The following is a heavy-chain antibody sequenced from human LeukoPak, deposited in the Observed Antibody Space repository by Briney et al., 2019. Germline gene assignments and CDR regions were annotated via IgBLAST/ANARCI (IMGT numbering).Heavy chain of an antibody. V-gene: IGHV1-69*13. J-gene: IGHJ3*02. CDR2: IIPIFGTA. CDR3: ARWDFGFSDAFDI. D-gene: IGHD1-26*01. Sequence: SVKVSCKASGGTFSSYAISWVRQAPGQGLEWMGGIIPIFGTANYAQKFQGRVTITADESTSTAYMELSSLRSEDTAVYYCARWDFGFSDAFDIWGQGTMVTVSS. CDR1: GGTFSSYA.